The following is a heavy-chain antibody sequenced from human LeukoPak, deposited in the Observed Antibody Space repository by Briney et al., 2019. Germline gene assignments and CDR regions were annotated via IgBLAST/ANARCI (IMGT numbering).Heavy chain of an antibody. CDR3: ARGLRYFDSNAFDI. CDR1: GGSFSGYY. D-gene: IGHD3-9*01. Sequence: SETLSLTCAVYGGSFSGYYWSWIRQPPGKGLEWIGEINHSGSTNYNPSLKSRVTISVDTSKNQFSLKLSSVTAADTAVYYCARGLRYFDSNAFDIWGQGTMVTVSS. J-gene: IGHJ3*02. CDR2: INHSGST. V-gene: IGHV4-34*01.